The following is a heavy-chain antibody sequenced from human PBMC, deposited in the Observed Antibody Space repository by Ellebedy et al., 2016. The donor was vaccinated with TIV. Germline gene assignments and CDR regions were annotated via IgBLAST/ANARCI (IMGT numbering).Heavy chain of an antibody. J-gene: IGHJ6*03. CDR3: ARDWRDSSSWGFTGYYYYMDV. CDR1: GDSVRRGPYS. D-gene: IGHD6-6*01. Sequence: SETLSLTXTVSGDSVRRGPYSWAWIRQTPGRGLEWIGSAHSNGNSYYNPYVKSRVTISVDTPKKQFSLKLSSVTAADTAVYYCARDWRDSSSWGFTGYYYYMDVWGKGTTVTVSS. V-gene: IGHV4-39*07. CDR2: AHSNGNS.